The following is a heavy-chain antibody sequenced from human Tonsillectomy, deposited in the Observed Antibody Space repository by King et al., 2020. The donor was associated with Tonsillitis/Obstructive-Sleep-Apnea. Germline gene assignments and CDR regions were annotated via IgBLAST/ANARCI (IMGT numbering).Heavy chain of an antibody. J-gene: IGHJ6*02. V-gene: IGHV3-30*04. CDR1: GFTFTSYA. CDR2: ISYDGSNK. D-gene: IGHD5/OR15-5a*01. Sequence: VQLVESGGGVVQPGRSLRLSCAASGFTFTSYAMHWVRQAPGKGLEWVADISYDGSNKYYADYVKGRFTISRDNSKNTLYLQMNTLRAEDTAVYYCARDFSSTIDYGMDVWGQGTTVTVSS. CDR3: ARDFSSTIDYGMDV.